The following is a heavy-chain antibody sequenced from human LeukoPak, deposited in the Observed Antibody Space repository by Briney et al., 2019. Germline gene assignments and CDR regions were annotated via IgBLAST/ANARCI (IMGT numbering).Heavy chain of an antibody. CDR2: ISGSGGST. V-gene: IGHV3-23*01. Sequence: GGSLRLSCAASEFTFSSYAMSWVRQAPGKGLEWVSAISGSGGSTYYADSVKGRFTISRDNSKNTLYLQMNSLRAEDTAVYYCAKDEDYMVSYNWFDPWGQGTLVTVSS. CDR1: EFTFSSYA. CDR3: AKDEDYMVSYNWFDP. J-gene: IGHJ5*02. D-gene: IGHD4-11*01.